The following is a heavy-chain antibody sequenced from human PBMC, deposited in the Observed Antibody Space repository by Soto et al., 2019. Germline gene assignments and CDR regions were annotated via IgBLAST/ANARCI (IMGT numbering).Heavy chain of an antibody. J-gene: IGHJ5*02. CDR2: VHAREKA. V-gene: IGHV4-4*07. Sequence: PXETLSLTSTVSGYSITTHYWSWVRQPAGKGLDGIERVHAREKADYSPSLKSRVTMSMDTSKNRFSLKLNSVTAADTAVYYCTKVAGPPWFDHWCQGPLVTVSS. CDR1: GYSITTHY. CDR3: TKVAGPPWFDH.